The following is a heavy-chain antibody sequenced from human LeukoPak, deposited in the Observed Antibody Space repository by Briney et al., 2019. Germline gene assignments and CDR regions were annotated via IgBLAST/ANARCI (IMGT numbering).Heavy chain of an antibody. V-gene: IGHV1-18*01. Sequence: SVKVSCKASGYPFPSYDISWLRQAPGQGLEWMGRINSYSGNTKYVQNLQGRVTMTTDTSTSTTYMELRSLRSDDTAVYYCARDIAARFDSWGQGTLVTVSS. CDR3: ARDIAARFDS. D-gene: IGHD6-6*01. CDR2: INSYSGNT. CDR1: GYPFPSYD. J-gene: IGHJ4*02.